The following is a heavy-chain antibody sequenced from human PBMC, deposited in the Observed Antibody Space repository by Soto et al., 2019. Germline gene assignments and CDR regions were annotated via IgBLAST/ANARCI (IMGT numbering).Heavy chain of an antibody. CDR1: GGSVRAPDW. CDR3: ARVRQGCSANNCYFDP. J-gene: IGHJ5*01. Sequence: QVHLQESGPGLVAPSGTLSLTCTLSGGSVRAPDWWNWVRQSPDKGLEWIAEVHISGNIKYNQSLRSRVRVSIDISKNQFYLNLNSVTAADTDIYSCARVRQGCSANNCYFDPGGQGTHVTISS. D-gene: IGHD1-1*01. V-gene: IGHV4-4*02. CDR2: VHISGNI.